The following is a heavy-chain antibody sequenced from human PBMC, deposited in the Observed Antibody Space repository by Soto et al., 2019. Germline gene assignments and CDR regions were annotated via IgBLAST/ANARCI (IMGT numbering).Heavy chain of an antibody. CDR3: AKEQLERHFGFDY. D-gene: IGHD1-1*01. V-gene: IGHV3-23*01. CDR1: GFTFSNYA. CDR2: ISDSGDGT. J-gene: IGHJ4*02. Sequence: GGSLRLSCAASGFTFSNYAMSWVRQAPGKGLEWVSGISDSGDGTYYVNSVRGRFTISRDNSKDTLYLQMDSLSDEDTAIYYCAKEQLERHFGFDYWGQGTPVTVSS.